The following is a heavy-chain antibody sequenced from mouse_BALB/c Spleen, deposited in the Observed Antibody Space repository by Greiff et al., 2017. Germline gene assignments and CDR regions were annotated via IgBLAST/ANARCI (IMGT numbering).Heavy chain of an antibody. CDR1: GYTFTSYW. D-gene: IGHD1-1*01. J-gene: IGHJ3*01. V-gene: IGHV1-87*01. CDR3: ARYYGSSWGFAY. CDR2: IYPGDGDT. Sequence: LVESGAELARPGASVRLSCKASGYTFTSYWMQWVKQRPGQGLEWIGAIYPGDGDTRYTQKFKGKATLTADKSSSTAYMQLSSLASEDSAVYYCARYYGSSWGFAYWGQGTLVTVSA.